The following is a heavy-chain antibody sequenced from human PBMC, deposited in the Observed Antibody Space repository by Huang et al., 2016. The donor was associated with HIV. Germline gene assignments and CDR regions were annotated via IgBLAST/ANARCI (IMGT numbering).Heavy chain of an antibody. CDR3: ARDPGSDRYWDDAFDI. CDR2: ISAYNGNT. CDR1: GYTFTSYG. Sequence: QVQLVQSGAEVKKPGASVKVSCKASGYTFTSYGISWVRQAPGQGLEWMGWISAYNGNTNYAQKLQGRGTMTTDTATSTAYMELRSLRSDDTAVYYCARDPGSDRYWDDAFDIWGQGTMVTVSS. V-gene: IGHV1-18*04. J-gene: IGHJ3*02. D-gene: IGHD2-8*02.